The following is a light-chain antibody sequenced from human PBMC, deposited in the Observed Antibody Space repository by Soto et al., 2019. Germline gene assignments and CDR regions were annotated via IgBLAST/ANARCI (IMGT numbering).Light chain of an antibody. J-gene: IGLJ1*01. CDR1: SSDIGHYDY. CDR2: HVT. Sequence: QSVLTQPASVSGSPGQSITISCTGTSSDIGHYDYVSWYQQHPGKAPKLMIYHVTYRPSGVSNRYSGSKSGNSASLTISVLQAGDDAEYCCCTLPSIHTYDVGRGTKVTVL. CDR3: CTLPSIHTYD. V-gene: IGLV2-14*03.